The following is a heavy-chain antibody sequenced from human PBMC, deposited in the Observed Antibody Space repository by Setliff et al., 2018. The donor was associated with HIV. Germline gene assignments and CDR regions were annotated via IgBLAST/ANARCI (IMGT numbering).Heavy chain of an antibody. V-gene: IGHV1-69*13. CDR2: TIPIFGTA. J-gene: IGHJ3*02. Sequence: GASVKVSCKASGGTFSSYAISWVRQAPGQGLQWMGGTIPIFGTANYAQKFQGRVTITADESTSTAYMELSSLRSEDTAVYYCARDIGYCSSTSCYHAFDIWGQGTMVTVSS. CDR1: GGTFSSYA. CDR3: ARDIGYCSSTSCYHAFDI. D-gene: IGHD2-2*01.